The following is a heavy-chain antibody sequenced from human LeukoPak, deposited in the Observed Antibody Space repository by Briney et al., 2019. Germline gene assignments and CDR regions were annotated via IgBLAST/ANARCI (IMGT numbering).Heavy chain of an antibody. CDR1: GGSFSGYY. CDR2: IYYSGST. Sequence: SETLSLTCAVYGGSFSGYYWSWIRQPPGKGLEWIGYIYYSGSTNYNPSLKSRVTISVDTSKNQFSLKLSSVTAADTAVYYCARAAYYCSSTSCPLPWFDPWGQGTLVTVSS. CDR3: ARAAYYCSSTSCPLPWFDP. J-gene: IGHJ5*02. D-gene: IGHD2-2*01. V-gene: IGHV4-59*01.